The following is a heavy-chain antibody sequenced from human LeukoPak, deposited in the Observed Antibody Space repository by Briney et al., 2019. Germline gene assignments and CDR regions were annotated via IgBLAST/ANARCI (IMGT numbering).Heavy chain of an antibody. CDR2: INPNSGGT. D-gene: IGHD6-13*01. CDR1: GYTFTGYF. CDR3: ARDLIAAAGEGFDY. Sequence: GASVKVSCKASGYTFTGYFMHWVRQAPGQGLEWMGWINPNSGGTNYAQKFQGRVTKTRDASISTAYMELSRLRSDDTAVYYCARDLIAAAGEGFDYWGQGTLVTVSS. V-gene: IGHV1-2*02. J-gene: IGHJ4*02.